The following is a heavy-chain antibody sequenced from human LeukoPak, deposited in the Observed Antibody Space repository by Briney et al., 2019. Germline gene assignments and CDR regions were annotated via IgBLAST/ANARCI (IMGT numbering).Heavy chain of an antibody. CDR2: ISSSSSYI. V-gene: IGHV3-21*04. D-gene: IGHD5-12*01. J-gene: IGHJ4*02. Sequence: GGSLRLSCAASGFTFSSYSMNWVRQAPGKGLEWVSSISSSSSYIYYADSVKGRFTISRDNAKNSLYLQMNSLRAEDTALYYCARDPVTTGGYDPRFDYWGQGTLVTVSS. CDR3: ARDPVTTGGYDPRFDY. CDR1: GFTFSSYS.